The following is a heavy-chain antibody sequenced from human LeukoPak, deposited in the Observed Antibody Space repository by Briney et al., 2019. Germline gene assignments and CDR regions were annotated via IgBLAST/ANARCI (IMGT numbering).Heavy chain of an antibody. CDR1: GFTLSSYG. J-gene: IGHJ6*03. V-gene: IGHV3-30*02. Sequence: GGTLRLSCAPSGFTLSSYGMQWVREAPGKALVGVAFIRYDGINKYYADSVKGRFTIARDNYKNTLYLQMNSLRAEDTAVYYCGKALTYYYYMDVWGKGITVTVSS. CDR2: IRYDGINK. CDR3: GKALTYYYYMDV.